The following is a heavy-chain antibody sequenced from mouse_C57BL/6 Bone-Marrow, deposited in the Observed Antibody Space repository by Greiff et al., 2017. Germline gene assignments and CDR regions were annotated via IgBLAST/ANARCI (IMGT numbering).Heavy chain of an antibody. CDR1: GYTFTSYW. V-gene: IGHV1-52*01. CDR3: ARGYYDPFAY. D-gene: IGHD2-3*01. Sequence: QVQLQQSGAELVRPGSSVKLSCKASGYTFTSYWMHWVKQRPIQGLEWIGNIDPSDSETHYNQKFKDKATLTVDKSSSTAYMQLSSLTSEDSAVYYCARGYYDPFAYWGQGTLVTVSA. CDR2: IDPSDSET. J-gene: IGHJ3*01.